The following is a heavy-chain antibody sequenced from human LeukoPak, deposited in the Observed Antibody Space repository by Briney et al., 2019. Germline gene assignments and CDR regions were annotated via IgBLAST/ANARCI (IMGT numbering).Heavy chain of an antibody. Sequence: GASVKVSCKASGYTFTSYYMHWVRQAPGQGLEWMGIINPSGGSTSYAQKFQGRVTMTRDMSTSTVYMELSSLRSEDTAVYYCAREPSHIVLMVWGLDPWGQGTLVTVSS. J-gene: IGHJ5*02. CDR1: GYTFTSYY. CDR2: INPSGGST. CDR3: AREPSHIVLMVWGLDP. V-gene: IGHV1-46*01. D-gene: IGHD2-8*01.